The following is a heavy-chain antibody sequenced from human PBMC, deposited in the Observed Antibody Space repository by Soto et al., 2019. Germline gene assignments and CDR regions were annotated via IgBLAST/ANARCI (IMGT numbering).Heavy chain of an antibody. V-gene: IGHV4-4*07. CDR1: GGSISNYY. Sequence: QVQLQESGPGLVKPSETLSLTCTVSGGSISNYYWNWIRQPAGKGLECIGHIYTSGSTNYNPSLQSRVTTSLATSNNQFPLKLSAVTAADTAVYYCARDIESGYNYDAFDIWGQGTMVTVSS. D-gene: IGHD5-18*01. CDR3: ARDIESGYNYDAFDI. CDR2: IYTSGST. J-gene: IGHJ3*02.